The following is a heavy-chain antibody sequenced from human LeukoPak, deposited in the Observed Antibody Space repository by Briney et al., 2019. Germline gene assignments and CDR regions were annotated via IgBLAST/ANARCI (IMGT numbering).Heavy chain of an antibody. CDR3: ARDISRCYYGSGSFTHWFDL. D-gene: IGHD3-10*01. V-gene: IGHV1-18*01. CDR2: ISAYNGNT. Sequence: ASVKVSCKASGYTFTSYGISWVRQAPGQGLEWMGWISAYNGNTNYAQKLQGRVTMTTVTSTSTAYMELRSLRSDDTAVYYCARDISRCYYGSGSFTHWFDLWGQGTLVTVSS. J-gene: IGHJ5*02. CDR1: GYTFTSYG.